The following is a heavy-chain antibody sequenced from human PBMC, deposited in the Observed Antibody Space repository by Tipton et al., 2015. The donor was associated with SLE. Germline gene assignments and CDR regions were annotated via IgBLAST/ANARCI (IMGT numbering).Heavy chain of an antibody. CDR1: GFTVSSNY. V-gene: IGHV3-53*01. J-gene: IGHJ4*02. CDR3: ANYVTLLRGVITTGGFDF. Sequence: GSLRLSCAASGFTVSSNYMSWVRQAPGKGLEWVSVIYSDGSTYYADSVKGRFTISRDNSRNTLYLQVNSLRAEDTALYYCANYVTLLRGVITTGGFDFWGQGTLVTVSS. D-gene: IGHD3-10*01. CDR2: IYSDGST.